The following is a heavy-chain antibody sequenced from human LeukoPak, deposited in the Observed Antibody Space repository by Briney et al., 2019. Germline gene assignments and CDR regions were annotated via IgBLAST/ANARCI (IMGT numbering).Heavy chain of an antibody. J-gene: IGHJ3*02. CDR1: GFTVSSSY. Sequence: PGGSLRLSCAASGFTVSSSYMNWVRQAPGKGLEWVSVIYSGGSTYYADSVKGRFTISRDNSKNTLYLQMNSLRAEDTAVYYCAKDLIVGATRGAFDIWGQGTMVTVSS. CDR2: IYSGGST. CDR3: AKDLIVGATRGAFDI. D-gene: IGHD1-26*01. V-gene: IGHV3-53*01.